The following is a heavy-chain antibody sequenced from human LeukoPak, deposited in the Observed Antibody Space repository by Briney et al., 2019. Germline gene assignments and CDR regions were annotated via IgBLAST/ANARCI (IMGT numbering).Heavy chain of an antibody. J-gene: IGHJ4*02. CDR1: GFTFSSYA. V-gene: IGHV3-23*01. CDR2: ISGSGSST. D-gene: IGHD3-10*01. Sequence: GGSLRLPCAASGFTFSSYAMSWVRQAPGKGLEWVSAISGSGSSTYYADSVKGRFTISRDNSKNTLYLQMNSLRAEDTAVYYCVCMVRGSPGGDYWGQGTLVTVSS. CDR3: VCMVRGSPGGDY.